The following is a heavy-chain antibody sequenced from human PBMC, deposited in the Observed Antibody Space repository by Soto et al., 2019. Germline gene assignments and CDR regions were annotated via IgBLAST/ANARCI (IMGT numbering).Heavy chain of an antibody. CDR2: IHTYNGNT. D-gene: IGHD4-17*01. CDR3: ARDSDYIIAY. V-gene: IGHV1-18*01. J-gene: IGHJ4*02. CDR1: GYTFTSYG. Sequence: ASVRVSCKXSGYTFTSYGVSWVRQAPGQGLEWVGWIHTYNGNTNFAQKFQDRVTLTTDTSTSTAYMELRSLRSDDTAVYYCARDSDYIIAYWGQGTLVTVSS.